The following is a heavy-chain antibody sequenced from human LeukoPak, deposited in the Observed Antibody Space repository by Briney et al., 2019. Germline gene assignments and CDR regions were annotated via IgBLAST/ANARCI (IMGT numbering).Heavy chain of an antibody. V-gene: IGHV3-15*01. CDR3: TTLIQYYYDSSGYYDGNY. D-gene: IGHD3-22*01. CDR1: GFTFSNAC. J-gene: IGHJ4*02. CDR2: IKSKTDGGTT. Sequence: GGSLRLSCAASGFTFSNACMSWVRQAPGKGLEWVGRIKSKTDGGTTDYAAPVKGRFTISRDDSKNTLYLQMNSLKTEDTAVYYCTTLIQYYYDSSGYYDGNYWGQGTLVTVSS.